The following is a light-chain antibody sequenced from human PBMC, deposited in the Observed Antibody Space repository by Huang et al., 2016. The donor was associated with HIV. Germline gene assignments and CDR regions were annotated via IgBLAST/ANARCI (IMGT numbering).Light chain of an antibody. V-gene: IGKV3-15*01. CDR1: QSVSSN. Sequence: EIVMTRSTATLSVSPGERATLSCRASQSVSSNLVWYQQKPGQAPRLLIYGASTRATGIPARFSGSGSGTEFTLTISSLQSEDFAVYYCQQYNNWPRTFGQGTKVEIK. J-gene: IGKJ1*01. CDR2: GAS. CDR3: QQYNNWPRT.